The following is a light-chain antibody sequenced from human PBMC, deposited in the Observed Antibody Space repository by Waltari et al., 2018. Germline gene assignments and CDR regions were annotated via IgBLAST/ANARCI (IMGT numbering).Light chain of an antibody. CDR1: QRISSSF. V-gene: IGKV3-20*01. Sequence: EIVLTQSPGTLSLSPGERATLSCRTSQRISSSFLAWYQQKDGQAPRLLIYGPNPRATGIPDRFSGSGSRTDFTLTVSRLEPEDFSVYFCQQYDSSPWTFGQGTKVEI. CDR3: QQYDSSPWT. J-gene: IGKJ1*01. CDR2: GPN.